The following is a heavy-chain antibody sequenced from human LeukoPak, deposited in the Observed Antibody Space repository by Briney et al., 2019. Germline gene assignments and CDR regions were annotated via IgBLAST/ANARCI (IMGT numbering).Heavy chain of an antibody. CDR2: IYYSGST. CDR1: GGSISSYY. CDR3: AGSGDIVVVPAAQFYFDY. V-gene: IGHV4-59*01. D-gene: IGHD2-2*01. Sequence: PSETLSLTCTVSGGSISSYYWSWIRQPPGKGLEWIGYIYYSGSTNYSPSLKSRVTISVDTSKNQFSLKLSSVTAADTAVYYCAGSGDIVVVPAAQFYFDYWGQGTLVTVSS. J-gene: IGHJ4*02.